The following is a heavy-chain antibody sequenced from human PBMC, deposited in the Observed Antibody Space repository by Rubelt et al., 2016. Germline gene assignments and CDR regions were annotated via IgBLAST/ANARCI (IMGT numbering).Heavy chain of an antibody. CDR3: ARDLPPFRRYNWNFPLDY. Sequence: QVQLVQSGAEVKKPGASVKVSCKASGYTFTSYGISWVRQAPGQGLEWMGWISAYNGNTNYAQKYQGRVTMTTDTSTSTAYMGLRSLGSDDTAVYYCARDLPPFRRYNWNFPLDYWGQGTLVTVSS. J-gene: IGHJ4*02. CDR2: ISAYNGNT. V-gene: IGHV1-18*01. D-gene: IGHD1-7*01. CDR1: GYTFTSYG.